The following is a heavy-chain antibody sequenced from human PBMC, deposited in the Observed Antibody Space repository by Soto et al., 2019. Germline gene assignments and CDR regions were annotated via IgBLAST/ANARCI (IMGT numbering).Heavy chain of an antibody. CDR3: ATFGPDAFDI. CDR1: GYTLTELF. V-gene: IGHV1-24*01. Sequence: VKGSGKVYGYTLTELFIHRVRQAPGEGLEWMGGFDPEDGETIYAQKFQGRVTMTEDTSTDTAYMELSSLRSEDTAVYYCATFGPDAFDIWGQGTMVTVSS. J-gene: IGHJ3*02. D-gene: IGHD3-10*01. CDR2: FDPEDGET.